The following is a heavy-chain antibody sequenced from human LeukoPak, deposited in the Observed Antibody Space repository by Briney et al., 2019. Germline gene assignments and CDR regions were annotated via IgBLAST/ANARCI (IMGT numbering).Heavy chain of an antibody. CDR1: GGSISHNY. CDR3: ARDMSGSSSLGSNIDY. Sequence: SETLSLTCTVSGGSISHNYWSWIRQPPGKGLEWIGRIYISGSTNYNPSLKNRVTISVDTSKNQFSLKLNSVTAADTAVYYCARDMSGSSSLGSNIDYWGQGTLVTVSS. CDR2: IYISGST. V-gene: IGHV4-4*08. D-gene: IGHD1-26*01. J-gene: IGHJ4*02.